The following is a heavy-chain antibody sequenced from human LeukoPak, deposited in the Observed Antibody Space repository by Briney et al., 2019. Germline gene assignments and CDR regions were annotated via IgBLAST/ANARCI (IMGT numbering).Heavy chain of an antibody. J-gene: IGHJ3*02. CDR3: AKGDYGDYVVYAFDI. CDR1: GFTFSSYA. Sequence: GGSLRLSCAASGFTFSSYAMSWVRQAPGKGLEWVSAISGSGGSTYYADSVKGRFAISRDDSKNTLYLQMNSLRAEDTAVYYCAKGDYGDYVVYAFDIWGQGTMVTVSS. CDR2: ISGSGGST. V-gene: IGHV3-23*01. D-gene: IGHD4-17*01.